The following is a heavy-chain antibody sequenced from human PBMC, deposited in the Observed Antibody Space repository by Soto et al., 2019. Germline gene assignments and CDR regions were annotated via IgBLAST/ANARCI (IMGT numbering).Heavy chain of an antibody. CDR3: APWVGAFDY. Sequence: QVQLVESGGGVVQPGRSLRLSCAASGFTFSSYGMHWVRQAPGKGLEWVAVISYDGSNTYYADSVKGRFTISRDNSKNTLYLQMNSLRAEDTAVYYCAPWVGAFDYWGQGTLVTDSS. CDR1: GFTFSSYG. V-gene: IGHV3-30*03. J-gene: IGHJ4*02. D-gene: IGHD4-17*01. CDR2: ISYDGSNT.